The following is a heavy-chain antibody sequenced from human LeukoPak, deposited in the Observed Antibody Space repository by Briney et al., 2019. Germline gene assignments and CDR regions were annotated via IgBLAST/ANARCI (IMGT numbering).Heavy chain of an antibody. V-gene: IGHV4-38-2*01. CDR2: IYHSGST. Sequence: SETLSLTCPVPGYSISSGYYWGWIRQPPGKGLEWIGSIYHSGSTYYNPSLKSRVTISVDTSKNQFSLKLSSVTAADTAVYYCARSGAVTVPFDYWGQGTLVTVSS. J-gene: IGHJ4*02. CDR1: GYSISSGYY. D-gene: IGHD2-15*01. CDR3: ARSGAVTVPFDY.